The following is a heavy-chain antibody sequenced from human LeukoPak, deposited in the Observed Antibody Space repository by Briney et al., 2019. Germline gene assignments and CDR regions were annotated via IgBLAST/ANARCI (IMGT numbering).Heavy chain of an antibody. V-gene: IGHV4-30-4*02. CDR3: AREADGPPNWFDP. J-gene: IGHJ5*02. Sequence: SETLSLTCTVSGGSICSGEYYCSWIRQPPGKGLEWIGYIYYSGSTYYNPSLKSRVTISVDTSKNQFSLKLSSVTAADTAVYYCAREADGPPNWFDPWGQGTLVTVSS. CDR2: IYYSGST. CDR1: GGSICSGEYY.